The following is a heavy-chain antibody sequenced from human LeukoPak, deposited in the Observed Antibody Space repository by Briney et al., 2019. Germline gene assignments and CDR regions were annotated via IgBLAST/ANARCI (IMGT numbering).Heavy chain of an antibody. J-gene: IGHJ6*02. CDR2: IWYDGSNK. V-gene: IGHV3-33*01. CDR1: GFTFSSYG. CDR3: ARDNYGMDV. Sequence: GGSLRLSCAASGFTFSSYGMHWVRQAPGEGLEWVAVIWYDGSNKYYADSVKGRFTISRDNSKNTLYLQMNSLRAEDTAVYYCARDNYGMDVWGQGTTVTVSS.